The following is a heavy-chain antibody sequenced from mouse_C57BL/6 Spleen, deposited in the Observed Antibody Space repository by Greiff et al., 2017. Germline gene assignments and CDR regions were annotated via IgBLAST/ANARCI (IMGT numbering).Heavy chain of an antibody. Sequence: VQLQQSGPELVKPGASVKMSCKASGYTFTDYNMHWVKQSHGKSLEWIGYINPNNGGTSYNQKFKGKATLTVNKSSSTAYMELRSLTSEDSAVYYCARGGYYYGSSSFAYWGQGTLVTVSA. D-gene: IGHD1-1*01. J-gene: IGHJ3*01. V-gene: IGHV1-22*01. CDR1: GYTFTDYN. CDR3: ARGGYYYGSSSFAY. CDR2: INPNNGGT.